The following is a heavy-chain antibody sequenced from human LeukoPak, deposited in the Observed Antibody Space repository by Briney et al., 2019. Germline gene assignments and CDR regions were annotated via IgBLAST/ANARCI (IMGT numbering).Heavy chain of an antibody. J-gene: IGHJ4*02. Sequence: SETLSLTCTVSGGSISSSSYYWGWIRQPPGKGLEWIGSIYHSGSTYYNPSLKSRVTISVDTSKNQFSLKLSSVTAADTAVYYCARERIVGAAYYFDYWGQGTLVTVSS. V-gene: IGHV4-39*07. CDR1: GGSISSSSYY. D-gene: IGHD1-26*01. CDR2: IYHSGST. CDR3: ARERIVGAAYYFDY.